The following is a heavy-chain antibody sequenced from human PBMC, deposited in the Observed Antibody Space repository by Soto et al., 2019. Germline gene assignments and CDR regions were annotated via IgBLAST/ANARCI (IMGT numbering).Heavy chain of an antibody. CDR2: IYHSGST. V-gene: IGHV4-38-2*01. CDR3: ARASRECSGLSCAWGAADY. Sequence: PSETLSLTCVVSGYSISSGYYWGWIRQPPGKGLEWIGFIYHSGSTFYNPSLKSRVTMSVDTSKNQFSLKVKSVTAGDTAVCYCARASRECSGLSCAWGAADYCGQGTLVTVSS. J-gene: IGHJ4*02. D-gene: IGHD2-15*01. CDR1: GYSISSGYY.